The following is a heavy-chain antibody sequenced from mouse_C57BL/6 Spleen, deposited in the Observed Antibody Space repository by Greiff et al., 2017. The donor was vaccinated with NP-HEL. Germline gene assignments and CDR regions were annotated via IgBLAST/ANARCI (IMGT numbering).Heavy chain of an antibody. CDR2: INPSSGYT. CDR3: ASHYYDYDDYFDY. Sequence: VQRVESGAELAKPGASVKLSCKASGYTFTSYWMHWVKQRPGQGLEWIGYINPSSGYTKYNQKFKDKATLTADKSSSTAYMQLSSLTYEDSAVYYCASHYYDYDDYFDYWGQGTTLTVSS. D-gene: IGHD2-4*01. J-gene: IGHJ2*01. CDR1: GYTFTSYW. V-gene: IGHV1-7*01.